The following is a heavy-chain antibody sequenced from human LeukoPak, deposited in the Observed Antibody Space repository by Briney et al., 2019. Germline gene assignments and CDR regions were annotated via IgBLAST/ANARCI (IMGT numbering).Heavy chain of an antibody. CDR1: GYTFTSYD. CDR2: MNPNSGNT. Sequence: ASVKVSCKASGYTFTSYDINWVRQATGQGLEWMGWMNPNSGNTGYAQKFQGRVTMTRNTSISTAYMELISLRSEDTAVYYCARNGCSGGSCYYYYYGMGVWGQGTTVTVSS. D-gene: IGHD2-15*01. V-gene: IGHV1-8*01. J-gene: IGHJ6*02. CDR3: ARNGCSGGSCYYYYYGMGV.